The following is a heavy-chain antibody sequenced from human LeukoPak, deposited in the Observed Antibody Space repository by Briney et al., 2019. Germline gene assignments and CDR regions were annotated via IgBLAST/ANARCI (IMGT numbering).Heavy chain of an antibody. CDR3: ARTSRDFWSGYYDRDYYYGMDV. D-gene: IGHD3-3*01. V-gene: IGHV1-69*01. CDR2: IIPIFGTA. J-gene: IGHJ6*02. CDR1: GGTFSSYA. Sequence: SVKVSCKASGGTFSSYAISWMRQAPGQGLEWVGGIIPIFGTANYAQKFQGRVTITADESTSTAYMELSSLRSEDTAVYYCARTSRDFWSGYYDRDYYYGMDVWGQGTTVTVSS.